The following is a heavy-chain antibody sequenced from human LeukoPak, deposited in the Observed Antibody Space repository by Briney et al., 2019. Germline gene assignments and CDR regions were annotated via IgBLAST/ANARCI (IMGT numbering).Heavy chain of an antibody. CDR2: VSGSAGRT. CDR1: GFTFSSYA. V-gene: IGHV3-23*01. Sequence: PGGSLRLSCAASGFTFSSYAMTWVRQAPGKGLEWVSTVSGSAGRTDYADSVKGRFTISRDNSKNTLYLQMNSLRAEDTAVYYCAKSVSMIVEIIHYYGMDVWGQGTTVTVSS. J-gene: IGHJ6*02. CDR3: AKSVSMIVEIIHYYGMDV. D-gene: IGHD3-22*01.